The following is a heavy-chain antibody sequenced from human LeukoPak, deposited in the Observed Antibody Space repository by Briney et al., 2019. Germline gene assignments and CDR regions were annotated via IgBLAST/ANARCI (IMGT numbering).Heavy chain of an antibody. Sequence: ASVKVSCKASGYTFTSYYMHWLRQAPGQGLEWMGIINPSGGSTSYAQKFQGRVTMTRDTSTSTVYMELSSLRSEDTAVYYCARGGVYYYDSSGYYSNDPFDYWGQGTLVTVSS. CDR3: ARGGVYYYDSSGYYSNDPFDY. V-gene: IGHV1-46*01. D-gene: IGHD3-22*01. J-gene: IGHJ4*02. CDR2: INPSGGST. CDR1: GYTFTSYY.